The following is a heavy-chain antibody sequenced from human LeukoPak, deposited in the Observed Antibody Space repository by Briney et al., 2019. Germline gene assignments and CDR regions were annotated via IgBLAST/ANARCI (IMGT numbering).Heavy chain of an antibody. V-gene: IGHV3-48*01. CDR1: GFTFSSYS. J-gene: IGHJ4*02. CDR2: ISSSSSTI. CDR3: AREVPYYFDY. Sequence: GGSRRLSCAASGFTFSSYSMNWVRQAPGKGLEWVSYISSSSSTIYYADSVKGRFTISSDNAKNSLYLQMNSLRAEDTAVYYCAREVPYYFDYWGQGTLVTVSS.